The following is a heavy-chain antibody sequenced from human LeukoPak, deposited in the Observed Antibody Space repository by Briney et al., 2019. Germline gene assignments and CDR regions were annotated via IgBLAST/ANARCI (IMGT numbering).Heavy chain of an antibody. J-gene: IGHJ4*02. CDR3: ARGGGTYGFLFDY. CDR2: ISSSYGYT. V-gene: IGHV3-11*05. CDR1: GFTFSDYD. D-gene: IGHD3-10*01. Sequence: GGSLRLSCAASGFTFSDYDMSWIRQAPGKGLEWISYISSSYGYTDYAASVKGRFTISRDTAKNSLYLHLNSLRAEDTAVYYCARGGGTYGFLFDYWGQGTLVTVSS.